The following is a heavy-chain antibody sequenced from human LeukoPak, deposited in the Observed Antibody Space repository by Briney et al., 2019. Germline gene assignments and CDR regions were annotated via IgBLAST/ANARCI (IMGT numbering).Heavy chain of an antibody. CDR1: GYTFTSYG. D-gene: IGHD6-13*01. J-gene: IGHJ6*02. CDR3: ARDRTAYIAAAGTRNYYYYGMDV. CDR2: ISAYNGNT. Sequence: ASVKVSCKASGYTFTSYGISWVRQAPGQGLEWMGWISAYNGNTNYAQKLQGRVTMTTDTSTSTVYMELSSLRSEDTAVYYCARDRTAYIAAAGTRNYYYYGMDVWGQGTTVTVSS. V-gene: IGHV1-18*01.